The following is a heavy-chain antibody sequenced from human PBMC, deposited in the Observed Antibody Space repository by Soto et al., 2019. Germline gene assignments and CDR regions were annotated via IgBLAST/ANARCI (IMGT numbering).Heavy chain of an antibody. Sequence: GGSLRLSCAASGFTFSSYSMNWVRQAPGKGLEWVSYISSSSSIIYYADSVKGRFTISRDNAKSSLYLQMNSLRAEDTAVYYATRSAYMDVWGKGTTVTVSS. CDR3: TRSAYMDV. CDR1: GFTFSSYS. J-gene: IGHJ6*03. D-gene: IGHD2-2*01. CDR2: ISSSSSII. V-gene: IGHV3-48*01.